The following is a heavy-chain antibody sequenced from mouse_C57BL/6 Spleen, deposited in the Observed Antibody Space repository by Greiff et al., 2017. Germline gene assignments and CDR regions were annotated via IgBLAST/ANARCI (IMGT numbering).Heavy chain of an antibody. D-gene: IGHD2-1*01. Sequence: QVQLQQPGAELVKPGASVKMSCKASGYTFTSYWITWVKQRPGQGLEWIGDIYPGSGSTNYNEKFKSKATLTVDTSSSTAYMQLSSLTSEDSAVYYCARDFPVAYGNYEWYFDVWGTGTTVTVSS. CDR1: GYTFTSYW. CDR2: IYPGSGST. J-gene: IGHJ1*03. V-gene: IGHV1-55*01. CDR3: ARDFPVAYGNYEWYFDV.